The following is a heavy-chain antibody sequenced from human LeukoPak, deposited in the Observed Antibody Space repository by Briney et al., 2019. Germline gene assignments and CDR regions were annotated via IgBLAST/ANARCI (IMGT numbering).Heavy chain of an antibody. D-gene: IGHD3-10*01. CDR1: GYSISSGYY. Sequence: PSETLSLTCTVSGYSISSGYYWGWIRPPPGKGLEWIGGIYHSGSTYYNPSLKSRVTISVDTSKNQFSLKLSSVTAADTAVYYCARCGNYYGSGSYYISYWGQGTLVTVSS. J-gene: IGHJ4*02. CDR2: IYHSGST. V-gene: IGHV4-38-2*02. CDR3: ARCGNYYGSGSYYISY.